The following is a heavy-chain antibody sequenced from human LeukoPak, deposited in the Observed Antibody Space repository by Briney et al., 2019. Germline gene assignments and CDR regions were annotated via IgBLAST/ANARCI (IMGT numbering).Heavy chain of an antibody. CDR1: GFTFSSYA. J-gene: IGHJ5*02. Sequence: PGGSLRLSCAASGFTFSSYAMSWVRQAPGKGLEWVSAISGSGGSTYYADSVRGRFTISRDNSKNTLYLQMNSLRAEDTAVYYCGKDRNYYDSSAYYRAPYFDPWGQGTLVTVSS. CDR2: ISGSGGST. CDR3: GKDRNYYDSSAYYRAPYFDP. V-gene: IGHV3-23*01. D-gene: IGHD3-22*01.